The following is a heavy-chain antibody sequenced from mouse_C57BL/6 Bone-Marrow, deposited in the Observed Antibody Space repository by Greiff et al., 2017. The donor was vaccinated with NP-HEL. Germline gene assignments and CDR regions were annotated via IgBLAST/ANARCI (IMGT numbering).Heavy chain of an antibody. Sequence: QVQLKQPGAELVKPGASVKLSCKASGYNFTSYWLQWVKQRPGQGLEWIGEIDPSDSYTNYNQKFKGKATLTVDTSSSTAYMQLSSLTSEDSAVYYCARTNSYYFDYWGQGTTLTVSS. D-gene: IGHD4-1*01. CDR2: IDPSDSYT. CDR1: GYNFTSYW. V-gene: IGHV1-50*01. J-gene: IGHJ2*01. CDR3: ARTNSYYFDY.